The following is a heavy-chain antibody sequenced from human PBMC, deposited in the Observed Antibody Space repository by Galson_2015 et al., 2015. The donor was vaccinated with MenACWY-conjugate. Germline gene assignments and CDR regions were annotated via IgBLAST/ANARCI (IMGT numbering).Heavy chain of an antibody. CDR3: ARGASSSSSVRYWFDP. V-gene: IGHV5-51*01. J-gene: IGHJ5*02. CDR2: IFPGDSDT. CDR1: GYTFTQYW. D-gene: IGHD6-6*01. Sequence: QSGAEVKKPGESLQISCKGSGYTFTQYWIGWVRQTPGKGLEWMGIIFPGDSDTRYSPSFQGQVTISADRSISTAYLQWSSLKASDTAMYYCARGASSSSSVRYWFDPWGQGTLVIVSS.